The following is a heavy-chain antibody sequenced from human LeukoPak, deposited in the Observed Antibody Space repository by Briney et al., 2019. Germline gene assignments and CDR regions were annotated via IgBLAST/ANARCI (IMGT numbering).Heavy chain of an antibody. Sequence: ASVKVSCKASGYTFTGYYMHWVQRAPGQGLEWMGWINPNSGGTNYAQKFQGRVTMTRDTSISTAYMELSRLRSDDTAVYYCGGSSGPYYFDYWGQGTLVTVSS. CDR1: GYTFTGYY. CDR3: GGSSGPYYFDY. D-gene: IGHD3-22*01. V-gene: IGHV1-2*02. CDR2: INPNSGGT. J-gene: IGHJ4*02.